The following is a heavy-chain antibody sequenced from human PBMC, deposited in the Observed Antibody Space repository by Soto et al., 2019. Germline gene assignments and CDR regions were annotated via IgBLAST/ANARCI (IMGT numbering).Heavy chain of an antibody. J-gene: IGHJ3*02. V-gene: IGHV3-7*01. CDR3: AREAVAHAFDI. CDR1: GFTFSSYW. D-gene: IGHD6-19*01. CDR2: IKQDGSEK. Sequence: GGSLRLSCAASGFTFSSYWMSWVRQAPGKGLEWVANIKQDGSEKYYVDFVKGRFTISRDNAKNSLYLQMNSLRAEDTAVYYCAREAVAHAFDIWGQGTMVTVSS.